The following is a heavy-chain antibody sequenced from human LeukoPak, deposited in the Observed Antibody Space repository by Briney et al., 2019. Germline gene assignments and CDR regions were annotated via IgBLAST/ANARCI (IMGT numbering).Heavy chain of an antibody. D-gene: IGHD3-22*01. CDR3: ARGNYYDPTTYYRAFDI. CDR2: INTNTGNP. V-gene: IGHV7-4-1*02. J-gene: IGHJ3*02. Sequence: ASVKVSCKASGYTFTSYAMNWVRQAPGQGLEWMGWINTNTGNPTYAQGFTGRFVFSLDTSVSTAYLQISSLKAEDTAVYYCARGNYYDPTTYYRAFDIRGRGTMVTVSS. CDR1: GYTFTSYA.